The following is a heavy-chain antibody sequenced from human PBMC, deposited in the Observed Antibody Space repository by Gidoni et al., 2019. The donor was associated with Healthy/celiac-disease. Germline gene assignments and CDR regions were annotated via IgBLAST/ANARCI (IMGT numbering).Heavy chain of an antibody. J-gene: IGHJ3*02. CDR2: IYYSGST. Sequence: IGYIYYSGSTNYNPSLKSRVTISVDTSKNQFSLKLSSVTAADTAVYYCARAVAYCGGDCYSQWAFDIWGQGTMVTVSS. CDR3: ARAVAYCGGDCYSQWAFDI. D-gene: IGHD2-21*02. V-gene: IGHV4-59*01.